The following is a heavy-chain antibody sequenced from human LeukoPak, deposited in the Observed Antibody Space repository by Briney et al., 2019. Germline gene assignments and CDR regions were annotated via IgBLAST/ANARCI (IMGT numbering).Heavy chain of an antibody. V-gene: IGHV5-51*01. CDR3: ARRSRDLTGTPFDY. D-gene: IGHD3-9*01. Sequence: GASPKIPCRGSGYSFTTFWIDWGRQMPGKGLEWLGIIYPCDCDTRCSPAFQGQVTISADKSISTAYLQWSSLKASGTAMYYCARRSRDLTGTPFDYWGQGTLVTVSS. CDR1: GYSFTTFW. J-gene: IGHJ4*02. CDR2: IYPCDCDT.